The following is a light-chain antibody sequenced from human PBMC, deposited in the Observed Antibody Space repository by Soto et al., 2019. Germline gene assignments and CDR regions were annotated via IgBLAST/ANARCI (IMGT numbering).Light chain of an antibody. CDR3: QQSYSTPTIT. J-gene: IGKJ5*01. V-gene: IGKV1-39*01. CDR2: AAS. Sequence: DIHMTQSPSSLSASVGDIVTITCRASQSISSYLNWYQQKPGKAPKLLIYAASSLQSGVPSRFSGSGSGTDFTLTISSLKTEDFANYYCQQSYSTPTITFGHGTRLEIK. CDR1: QSISSY.